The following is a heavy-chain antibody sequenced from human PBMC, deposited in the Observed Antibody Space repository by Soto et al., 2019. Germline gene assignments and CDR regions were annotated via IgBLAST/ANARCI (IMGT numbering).Heavy chain of an antibody. CDR3: AKGYTTSCFAHFDF. V-gene: IGHV3-9*01. CDR1: AFTFGDYA. J-gene: IGHJ4*02. D-gene: IGHD2-2*01. CDR2: ISWNSGNI. Sequence: EVQLVESGGGLVQPGRSLRLSCAASAFTFGDYAMHWVRQAPEKGLEWVSCISWNSGNIVYVDSVEGRFTISRDNAKNSLYLQMNSLRPEDTAFYYCAKGYTTSCFAHFDFSGQGALVTVSS.